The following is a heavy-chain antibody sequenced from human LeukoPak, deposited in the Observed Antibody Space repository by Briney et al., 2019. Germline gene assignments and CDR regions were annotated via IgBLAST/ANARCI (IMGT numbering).Heavy chain of an antibody. CDR2: VSSSSSTR. V-gene: IGHV3-48*01. J-gene: IGHJ3*02. CDR1: GFTLSSYS. D-gene: IGHD5-18*01. Sequence: GGSLRLSCAASGFTLSSYSMNWVRQAPGKGLEWVSYVSSSSSTRYYADSVKGRFTISRDNGKKSLYLQMNSLRAEDTAVYYCARDGPWIQLSSPRAFDIWGQGTMVTVSS. CDR3: ARDGPWIQLSSPRAFDI.